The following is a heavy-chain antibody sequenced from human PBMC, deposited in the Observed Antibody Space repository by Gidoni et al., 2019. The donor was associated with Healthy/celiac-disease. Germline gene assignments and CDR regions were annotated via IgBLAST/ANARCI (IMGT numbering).Heavy chain of an antibody. D-gene: IGHD3-3*01. Sequence: EVQLFESEGGLVQPGGSLTLSCAASGFTFRSYPMSWVRQAPGKGLEWVSAISGSGGSTYYADSVKGRFTISRDNSKNTLYLQMNSLRAEDTAVYYCAKDVGVEGDFWSGYYGGYFDYWGQGTLVTVSS. CDR1: GFTFRSYP. CDR3: AKDVGVEGDFWSGYYGGYFDY. CDR2: ISGSGGST. V-gene: IGHV3-23*01. J-gene: IGHJ4*02.